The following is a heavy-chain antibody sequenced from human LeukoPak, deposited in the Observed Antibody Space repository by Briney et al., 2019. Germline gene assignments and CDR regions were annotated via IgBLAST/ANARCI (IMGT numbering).Heavy chain of an antibody. CDR3: VRSLDY. Sequence: GGSLRLSCAASGFPFSTYAMNWVRQAPGKGLEWVSVITGSGGFTQYADSVKGRFTISRDNSKNTVYLQMNSLRVEDTALYYCVRSLDYWGQGTLVAVSS. CDR1: GFPFSTYA. J-gene: IGHJ4*02. V-gene: IGHV3-23*01. CDR2: ITGSGGFT.